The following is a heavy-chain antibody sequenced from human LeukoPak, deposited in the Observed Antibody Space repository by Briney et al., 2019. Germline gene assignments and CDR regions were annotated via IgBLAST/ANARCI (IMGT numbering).Heavy chain of an antibody. Sequence: SETLSLTCTVSGGSISRYYWSWIRQPPGKGLEWSGDIYYSGSTNYNPSLKSRVTISVDTSKNQFSLKLTSVTATDTAVYYCASRGVAAAYDAFDIWGQGTIVTVSS. CDR1: GGSISRYY. CDR2: IYYSGST. D-gene: IGHD6-13*01. J-gene: IGHJ3*02. V-gene: IGHV4-59*08. CDR3: ASRGVAAAYDAFDI.